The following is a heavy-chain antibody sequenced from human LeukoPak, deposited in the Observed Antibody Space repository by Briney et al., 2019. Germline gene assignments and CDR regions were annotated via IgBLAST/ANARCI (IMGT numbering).Heavy chain of an antibody. CDR1: GFTFSSYG. CDR2: ISYDGSNK. V-gene: IGHV3-30*18. J-gene: IGHJ4*02. CDR3: AKDMGMEQWQANYFDC. D-gene: IGHD6-19*01. Sequence: AGRSLRLSCAASGFTFSSYGMHWVRQAPGKGLEWVAVISYDGSNKYYADSVKGRFTISRDNSKNTLYLQMNSLRAEDTAVYYCAKDMGMEQWQANYFDCWGQGTLVTVSS.